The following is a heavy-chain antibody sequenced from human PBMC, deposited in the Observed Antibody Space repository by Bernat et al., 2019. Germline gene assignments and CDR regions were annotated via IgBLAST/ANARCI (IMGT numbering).Heavy chain of an antibody. CDR1: GFTFSSYA. V-gene: IGHV3-23*01. CDR2: ISGSGGST. CDR3: ARDFGGLPSVVVTAIDY. J-gene: IGHJ4*02. D-gene: IGHD2-21*02. Sequence: EVQLSESGGGLVQPGGSLRLSCAASGFTFSSYAMNWVRQAPGKGLEWVSGISGSGGSTNYADSVKGRFTISRDNSKNTLYLQMNSLRAEDTAVYYCARDFGGLPSVVVTAIDYWGQGTLVTVSS.